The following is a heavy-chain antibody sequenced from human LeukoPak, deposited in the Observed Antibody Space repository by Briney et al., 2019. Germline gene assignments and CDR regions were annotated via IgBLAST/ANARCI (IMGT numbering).Heavy chain of an antibody. CDR1: GGTFGSYV. Sequence: GASAKISCKASGGTFGSYVISWVRQAPGQGLEWMGGIIPIFGTAHYAQKFQGRLTITADESTSTVYVEMSSLRSEDTAMYYCAKEGDTALVTGYFDLWGRGTLVTVSA. V-gene: IGHV1-69*13. CDR2: IIPIFGTA. CDR3: AKEGDTALVTGYFDL. D-gene: IGHD5-18*01. J-gene: IGHJ2*01.